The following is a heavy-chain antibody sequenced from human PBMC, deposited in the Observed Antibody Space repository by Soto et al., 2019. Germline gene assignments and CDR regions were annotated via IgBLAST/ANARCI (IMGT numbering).Heavy chain of an antibody. V-gene: IGHV4-30-2*01. Sequence: TLCLTCAVSGGSISSGGYSWSWIRQPPGKGLEWIGYIYHSGSTYYNPSLKSRVTISVDRSKNQFSLKLSSVTAADMAVYYCARVLHYYDTSGYYYHAFDIWGQGTMVT. D-gene: IGHD3-22*01. CDR1: GGSISSGGYS. CDR3: ARVLHYYDTSGYYYHAFDI. CDR2: IYHSGST. J-gene: IGHJ3*02.